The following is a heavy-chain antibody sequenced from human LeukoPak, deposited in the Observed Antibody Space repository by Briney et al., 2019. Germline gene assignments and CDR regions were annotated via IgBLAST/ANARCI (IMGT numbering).Heavy chain of an antibody. D-gene: IGHD3-10*01. J-gene: IGHJ4*02. CDR1: GGSFSGYY. CDR3: ARRVLLWFGTDY. CDR2: INHSGST. Sequence: SETLSLTCAVYGGSFSGYYWNWIRQPPGKGLEWIGEINHSGSTNYNPSLKSRVTISVDTSKNQFSLKLSSVTAADTAVYYCARRVLLWFGTDYWGQGTLVTVSS. V-gene: IGHV4-34*01.